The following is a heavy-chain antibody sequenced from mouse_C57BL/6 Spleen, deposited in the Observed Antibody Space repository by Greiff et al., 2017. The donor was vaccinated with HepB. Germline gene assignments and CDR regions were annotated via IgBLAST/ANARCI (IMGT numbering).Heavy chain of an antibody. CDR2: IDPETGGT. Sequence: VQLQQSGAELVRPGASVTLSCKASGYTFTDYEMHWVKQTPVHGLEWIGAIDPETGGTAYNQKFKGKAILTADKSSSTAYMELRSLTSEDSAVYYCTRGDEYYFDYWGQSTTLTVSS. CDR1: GYTFTDYE. CDR3: TRGDEYYFDY. V-gene: IGHV1-15*01. J-gene: IGHJ2*01.